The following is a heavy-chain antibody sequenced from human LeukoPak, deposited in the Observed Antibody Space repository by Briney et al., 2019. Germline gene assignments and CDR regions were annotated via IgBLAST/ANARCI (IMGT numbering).Heavy chain of an antibody. CDR1: GFTFSTYW. V-gene: IGHV3-7*01. Sequence: GGSLRLSCAASGFTFSTYWMSWVRQAPGKGLEWVANINQDGSQKRYVDSVQGRFTISRDNTKNSLFLQMNSLRAEDTAVYYCARLKDDVTRLDYWGQGTLVTVSS. CDR3: ARLKDDVTRLDY. CDR2: INQDGSQK. J-gene: IGHJ4*02. D-gene: IGHD3-10*01.